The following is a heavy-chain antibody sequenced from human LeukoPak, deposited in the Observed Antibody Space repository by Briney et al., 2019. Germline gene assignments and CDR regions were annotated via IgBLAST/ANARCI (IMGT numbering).Heavy chain of an antibody. D-gene: IGHD3-10*01. CDR1: GFTLSSYA. V-gene: IGHV3-30*04. CDR3: ANSRGYGSGNL. J-gene: IGHJ4*02. CDR2: ISYDGSNK. Sequence: GGSLRLSCAASGFTLSSYAMHWVRQAPGKGLEWVAVISYDGSNKYYADSVKGRFTISRDNSKNTLYLQMNSLRAEDTAVYFCANSRGYGSGNLWGQGTLVTVSS.